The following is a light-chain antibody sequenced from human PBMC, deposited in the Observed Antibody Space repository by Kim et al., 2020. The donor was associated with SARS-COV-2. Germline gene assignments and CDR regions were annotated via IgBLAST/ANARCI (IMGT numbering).Light chain of an antibody. V-gene: IGLV1-40*01. Sequence: GQRGTIPCTGSASNLGAGYDVYWYQVAPGTAPKRLIYGDNNRPSGVSDRFSGSKTGTSASLAITGLQAEDEAEYYCQSYDSGLNWVFGGGTQLTVL. J-gene: IGLJ3*02. CDR1: ASNLGAGYD. CDR2: GDN. CDR3: QSYDSGLNWV.